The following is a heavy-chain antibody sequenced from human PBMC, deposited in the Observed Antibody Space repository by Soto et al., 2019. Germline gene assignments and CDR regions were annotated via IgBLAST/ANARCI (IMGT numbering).Heavy chain of an antibody. CDR3: ARGWGYFDSSGFPYLYAMDV. V-gene: IGHV3-7*01. J-gene: IGHJ6*02. CDR1: GFTFSTYW. Sequence: GGSLRLSCAASGFTFSTYWMSWVRQAPGKGLEGVANIKEDGSEKYYVDSVEGRFTISRDNAKNSPYLQMTSLRAEDTALYYCARGWGYFDSSGFPYLYAMDVWGQGTTVTVSS. D-gene: IGHD3-22*01. CDR2: IKEDGSEK.